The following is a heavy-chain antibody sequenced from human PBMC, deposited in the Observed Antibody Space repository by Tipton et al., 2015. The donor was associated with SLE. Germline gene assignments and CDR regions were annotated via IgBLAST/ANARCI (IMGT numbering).Heavy chain of an antibody. CDR1: GGSISSYY. CDR3: ARGNWGSSVYYDYYMDV. Sequence: TLSLTCTVSGGSISSYYWSWIRQPPGKGLEWIGSIYYSGSTNYNPSLKSRVTISVDTSKNQFSLKVSSVTAADTAVYYCARGNWGSSVYYDYYMDVWGKGTEVTV. D-gene: IGHD7-27*01. V-gene: IGHV4-59*01. J-gene: IGHJ6*03. CDR2: IYYSGST.